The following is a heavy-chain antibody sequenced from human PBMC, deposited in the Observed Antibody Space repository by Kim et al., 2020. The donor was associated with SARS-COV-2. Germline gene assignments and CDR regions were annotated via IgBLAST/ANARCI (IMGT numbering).Heavy chain of an antibody. Sequence: SETLSLTCSVSGGSITSYYWSWIRQPPGKGLEWIGYIYYSGSTNYNPSLKSRVTISVDTSTNHFSLNLISVTAADTAVYYCATFGAATGFGYWGQGTLVTVSS. V-gene: IGHV4-59*01. D-gene: IGHD6-13*01. CDR3: ATFGAATGFGY. J-gene: IGHJ4*02. CDR1: GGSITSYY. CDR2: IYYSGST.